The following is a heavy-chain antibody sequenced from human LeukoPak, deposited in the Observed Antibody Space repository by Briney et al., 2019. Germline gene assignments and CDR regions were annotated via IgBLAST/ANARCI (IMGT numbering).Heavy chain of an antibody. V-gene: IGHV3-9*01. CDR1: GFTFDDYA. CDR2: ISWNGGSI. CDR3: AKDKSFRTYYFDY. Sequence: GRSLRLSCAASGFTFDDYAMHWVRQAPGKGLEWVSGISWNGGSIGYADSVKGRFTISRDNAKNSLYLQMNSLRAEDTALYYCAKDKSFRTYYFDYWGQGTLVTVSS. J-gene: IGHJ4*02. D-gene: IGHD1-7*01.